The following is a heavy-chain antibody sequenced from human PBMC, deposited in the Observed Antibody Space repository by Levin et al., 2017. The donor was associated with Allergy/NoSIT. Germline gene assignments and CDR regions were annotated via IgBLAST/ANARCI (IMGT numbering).Heavy chain of an antibody. V-gene: IGHV3-48*03. Sequence: GGSLRLSCAASGFTFSSYEMNWVRQAPGKGLEWVSYISSSGSTIYYADSVKGRFTISRDNAKNSLYLQMNSLRAEDTAVYYCARSNNNNWNYVVDYWGQGTLVTVSS. CDR1: GFTFSSYE. CDR2: ISSSGSTI. CDR3: ARSNNNNWNYVVDY. D-gene: IGHD1-7*01. J-gene: IGHJ4*02.